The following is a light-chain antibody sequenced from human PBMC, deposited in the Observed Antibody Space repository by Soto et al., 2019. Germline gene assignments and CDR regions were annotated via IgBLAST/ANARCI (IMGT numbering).Light chain of an antibody. Sequence: VLTQPPSASGTPGQRVTISCSGSSSNIGSNYVYWYQQLPGTAPKLLIYRNNQRPSGVPDRFSGSKSGTSASLAISGLRSEDEADYYCAAWDDSLSGYVFGTGTQLTVL. CDR1: SSNIGSNY. CDR2: RNN. V-gene: IGLV1-47*01. CDR3: AAWDDSLSGYV. J-gene: IGLJ1*01.